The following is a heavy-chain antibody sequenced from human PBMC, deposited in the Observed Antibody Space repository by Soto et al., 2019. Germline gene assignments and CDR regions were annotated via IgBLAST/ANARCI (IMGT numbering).Heavy chain of an antibody. CDR1: GGSISSGDYY. CDR3: ARGITMVRGGTNWLDP. D-gene: IGHD3-10*01. Sequence: SETLSLTCTVSGGSISSGDYYWSWIRQPPGKGLEWIGYIYYSGSTYYNPSLKSRVTISVDTSKNQFSLKLSSVTAADTAVYYCARGITMVRGGTNWLDPWGQGTLVTVSS. V-gene: IGHV4-30-4*01. CDR2: IYYSGST. J-gene: IGHJ5*02.